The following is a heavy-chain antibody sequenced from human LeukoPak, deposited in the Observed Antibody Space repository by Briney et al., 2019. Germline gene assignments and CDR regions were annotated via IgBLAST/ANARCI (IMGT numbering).Heavy chain of an antibody. J-gene: IGHJ3*01. CDR2: INPNSGST. CDR3: ARESPMTTNYAADV. Sequence: ASVKVSCKASGYTFIDSYIHWFRQAPGQGLEWMGWINPNSGSTKYAQKFQARVGMTRATSITTAYLDLSRLTSGDTALYYCARESPMTTNYAADVWGQGTMVTVSS. CDR1: GYTFIDSY. V-gene: IGHV1-2*02. D-gene: IGHD2-8*01.